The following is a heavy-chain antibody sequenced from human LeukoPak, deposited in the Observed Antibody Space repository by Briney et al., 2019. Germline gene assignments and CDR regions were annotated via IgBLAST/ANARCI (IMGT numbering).Heavy chain of an antibody. CDR2: INWNGGST. CDR1: GFTFDDYG. D-gene: IGHD3-10*01. V-gene: IGHV3-20*04. Sequence: PGGSLRLSCAASGFTFDDYGMCWVRQAPGKGLEWVSGINWNGGSTGYADSVKGRFTISRDNAKNSLYLQMNSLRAEDTALYYCAREGVTMVRGVINYFDYWGQGTLVTVSS. J-gene: IGHJ4*02. CDR3: AREGVTMVRGVINYFDY.